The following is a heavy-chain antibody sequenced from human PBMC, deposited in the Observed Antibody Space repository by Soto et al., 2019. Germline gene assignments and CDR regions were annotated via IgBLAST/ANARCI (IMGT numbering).Heavy chain of an antibody. CDR2: ISAYNGNT. D-gene: IGHD3-3*01. CDR1: GYTFTSYG. Sequence: ASVKVSCKASGYTFTSYGISWVRQAPGQGLEWMGWISAYNGNTNYAQKLQGRVTMTTDTSTSTAYMELRSLRSDDTAVYYCVRMRRSGYYRDYFYMDVWVKGTTVTVSS. J-gene: IGHJ6*03. V-gene: IGHV1-18*01. CDR3: VRMRRSGYYRDYFYMDV.